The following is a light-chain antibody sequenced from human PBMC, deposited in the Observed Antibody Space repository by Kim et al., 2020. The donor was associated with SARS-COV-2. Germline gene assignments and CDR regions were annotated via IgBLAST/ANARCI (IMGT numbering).Light chain of an antibody. V-gene: IGKV3-15*01. J-gene: IGKJ1*01. CDR1: QSVSSS. CDR3: QQYNDWWT. Sequence: SGARGERATHSCRASQSVSSSLAWYQQKLGQAPRLLIYGASTRATGIPDRFSGSGSETEFTLTISSLQSEDFAVYYCQQYNDWWTFGQGNKVDIK. CDR2: GAS.